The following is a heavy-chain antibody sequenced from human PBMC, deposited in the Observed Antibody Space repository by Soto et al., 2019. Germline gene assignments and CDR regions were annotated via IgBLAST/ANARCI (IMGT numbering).Heavy chain of an antibody. CDR3: ARSGGVVAATVPDLDY. Sequence: QPGGSLRLSCAASGFTFSSYWMSWVRQAPGKGLEWVANIKQDGSEKYYVDSVKGRFTISRDNAKNSLYLQMNSLRAEDTAVYYCARSGGVVAATVPDLDYWGQGTLVTVSS. V-gene: IGHV3-7*01. D-gene: IGHD2-15*01. CDR1: GFTFSSYW. CDR2: IKQDGSEK. J-gene: IGHJ4*02.